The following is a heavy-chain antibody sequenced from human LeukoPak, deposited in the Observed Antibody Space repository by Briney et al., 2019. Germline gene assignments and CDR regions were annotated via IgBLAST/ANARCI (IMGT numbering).Heavy chain of an antibody. J-gene: IGHJ4*02. Sequence: GGSLRLSCAASGFTVSSNYMSWVRQAPGKGLEWVSVIYDDGSTYYADSVKGRFTISRDNSKNTLYLQMNSLRAEDTAVYYCASSPKGRLRWFYFDYWGQGTLVTVSS. CDR3: ASSPKGRLRWFYFDY. D-gene: IGHD4-23*01. CDR1: GFTVSSNY. CDR2: IYDDGST. V-gene: IGHV3-53*01.